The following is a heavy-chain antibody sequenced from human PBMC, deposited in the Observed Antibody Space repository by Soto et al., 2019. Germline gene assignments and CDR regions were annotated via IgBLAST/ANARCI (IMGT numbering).Heavy chain of an antibody. Sequence: SETLSLTCAVSGGSISSGGYSWSWIRQPPGKGLEWIGYIYHSGSTYYNPSLKSRVTISVDRSKNQFSLKLSSVTAADTAVYYCARGGYSAGTRAYYYYGMDVWGQGTTVNVS. D-gene: IGHD1-7*01. CDR1: GGSISSGGYS. J-gene: IGHJ6*02. CDR3: ARGGYSAGTRAYYYYGMDV. V-gene: IGHV4-30-2*01. CDR2: IYHSGST.